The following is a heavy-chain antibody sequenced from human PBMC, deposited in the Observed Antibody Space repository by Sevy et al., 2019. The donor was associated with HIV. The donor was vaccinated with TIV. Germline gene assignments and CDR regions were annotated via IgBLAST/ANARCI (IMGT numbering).Heavy chain of an antibody. CDR2: IWYDGTDK. Sequence: GGSLRLSCAASGFTFSSYGMHWVRQAPGEGLEWVAFIWYDGTDKYYADSVKGRFTISRDNSKNTLYLKMNSLRAEDTAVYYCASDILTGSDYWGQGTLVTVSS. J-gene: IGHJ4*02. CDR3: ASDILTGSDY. CDR1: GFTFSSYG. V-gene: IGHV3-30*02. D-gene: IGHD3-9*01.